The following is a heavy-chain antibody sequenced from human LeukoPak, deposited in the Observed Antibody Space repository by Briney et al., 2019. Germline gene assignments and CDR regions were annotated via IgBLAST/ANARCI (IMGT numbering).Heavy chain of an antibody. CDR2: IYYSGST. J-gene: IGHJ4*02. V-gene: IGHV4-39*01. CDR3: AKSDGYGLIDY. CDR1: GGSISSSSYY. D-gene: IGHD5-24*01. Sequence: SETLSLTCTVSGGSISSSSYYWGWIRQPPGKGLEWIGSIYYSGSTYYNPSLKSRVTISVDTSKNQFSLKLSSVTAADTAVYYCAKSDGYGLIDYWGQGTLVTVSS.